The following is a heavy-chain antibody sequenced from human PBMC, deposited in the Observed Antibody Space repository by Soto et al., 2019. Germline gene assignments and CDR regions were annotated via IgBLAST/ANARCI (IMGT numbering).Heavy chain of an antibody. CDR2: IDIAGAT. V-gene: IGHV3-13*01. D-gene: IGHD5-12*01. Sequence: EVQLVESGGGLVQPGESLRLSCAASGFTFSNYDMHWVRQTTGKGLEWVSAIDIAGATYYPDSVKGRFTISREKAKNSLCLQMNSLRADDTAVYYCARAARWLQSRYFDLWGRGTLVTVSS. CDR1: GFTFSNYD. J-gene: IGHJ2*01. CDR3: ARAARWLQSRYFDL.